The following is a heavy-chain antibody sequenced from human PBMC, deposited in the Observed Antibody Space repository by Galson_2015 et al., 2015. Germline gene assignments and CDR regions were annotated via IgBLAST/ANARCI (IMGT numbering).Heavy chain of an antibody. V-gene: IGHV3-23*01. Sequence: SLRLSCAASGFTFSNYAMKWVRQAPGKGLEWVSVIAGSGDHIHYADSVKGRFTISRDNSKNTVYLQMNSLRAEDTAVYYCVNYQQQLIRQDYWGQGTLVTVSS. J-gene: IGHJ4*02. D-gene: IGHD6-13*01. CDR2: IAGSGDHI. CDR3: VNYQQQLIRQDY. CDR1: GFTFSNYA.